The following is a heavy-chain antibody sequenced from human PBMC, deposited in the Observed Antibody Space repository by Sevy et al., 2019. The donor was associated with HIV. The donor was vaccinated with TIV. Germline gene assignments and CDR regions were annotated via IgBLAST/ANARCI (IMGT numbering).Heavy chain of an antibody. V-gene: IGHV3-15*01. CDR2: IKSKTDGGTT. CDR1: GFTFSNAW. Sequence: GGSLRLSCAASGFTFSNAWMSWVRQAPGKGLEWVGRIKSKTDGGTTDYAAPVKGRLTIATDDSKNTLYLLMNSLKTEDTAIYYCTTDSKERGLSALFDYWGQGTLVTVSS. D-gene: IGHD1-1*01. J-gene: IGHJ4*02. CDR3: TTDSKERGLSALFDY.